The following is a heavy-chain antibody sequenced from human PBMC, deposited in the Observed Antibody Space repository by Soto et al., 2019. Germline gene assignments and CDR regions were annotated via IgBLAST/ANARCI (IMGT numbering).Heavy chain of an antibody. CDR2: IYYSGST. V-gene: IGHV4-59*08. D-gene: IGHD4-17*01. J-gene: IGHJ5*02. CDR1: GGSISSYY. Sequence: SETLSLTCTVSGGSISSYYWSWIRQPPGKGLEWIGYIYYSGSTNYNPSLKSRVTISVDTSKNQFSLKLSSVTAADTAVYYCARHLTYGRNWFDPWGQGTLVTVSS. CDR3: ARHLTYGRNWFDP.